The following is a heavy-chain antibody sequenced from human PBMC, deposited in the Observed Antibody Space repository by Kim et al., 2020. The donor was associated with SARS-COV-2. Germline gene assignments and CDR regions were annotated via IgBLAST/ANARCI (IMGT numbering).Heavy chain of an antibody. Sequence: ASVKVSCKASGYTFTSYGISWVRQAPGQGLEWMGWISAYNGNTNYAQKLQGRVTMTTDTSTSTAYMELRSLRSDDTAVYYCARGGGGYYDSSGYSSPHNWFDPWGQGTLVTVSS. J-gene: IGHJ5*02. CDR1: GYTFTSYG. V-gene: IGHV1-18*01. D-gene: IGHD3-22*01. CDR2: ISAYNGNT. CDR3: ARGGGGYYDSSGYSSPHNWFDP.